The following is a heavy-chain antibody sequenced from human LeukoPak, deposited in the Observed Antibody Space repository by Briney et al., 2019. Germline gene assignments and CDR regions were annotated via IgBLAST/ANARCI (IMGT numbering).Heavy chain of an antibody. V-gene: IGHV3-48*04. CDR2: ISSSGSTI. J-gene: IGHJ6*02. CDR1: GFTFSSYG. CDR3: ARRITIFGVVYYYGMDV. Sequence: GGSLRLSCAASGFTFSSYGMHWVRQAPGKGLEWVSYISSSGSTIYYADSVKGRFTISRDNAKNSLYLQMDSLRAEDTAVYYCARRITIFGVVYYYGMDVWGQGTTVTVSS. D-gene: IGHD3-3*01.